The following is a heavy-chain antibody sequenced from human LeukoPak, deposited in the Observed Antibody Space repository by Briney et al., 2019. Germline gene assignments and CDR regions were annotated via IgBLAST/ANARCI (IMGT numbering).Heavy chain of an antibody. Sequence: PGASVNVSCKASGYTFTSNYIHWVRQAPGQGLEWMGMIYPRDGSTSYAQKFQGRVTVTRDTSTSTVHMELSGLRSEYTAVYYCARDQEGFDYWGQGTLVTVSS. CDR3: ARDQEGFDY. J-gene: IGHJ4*02. CDR1: GYTFTSNY. CDR2: IYPRDGST. V-gene: IGHV1-46*01.